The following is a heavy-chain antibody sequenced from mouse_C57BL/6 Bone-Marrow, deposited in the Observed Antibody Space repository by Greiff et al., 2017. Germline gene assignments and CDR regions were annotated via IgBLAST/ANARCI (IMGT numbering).Heavy chain of an antibody. CDR3: AIGYDGYYVAY. J-gene: IGHJ3*01. D-gene: IGHD2-3*01. Sequence: QVQLQQPGAELVRPGTSVKMSCKASGYTFTNYWIGWAKQRPGHGLEWIGDIYPGGGYTNYNEKFKGKATLTADKSSSTAYMQFSSLTSEDSAIYYCAIGYDGYYVAYWGQGTLVTVSA. CDR1: GYTFTNYW. V-gene: IGHV1-63*01. CDR2: IYPGGGYT.